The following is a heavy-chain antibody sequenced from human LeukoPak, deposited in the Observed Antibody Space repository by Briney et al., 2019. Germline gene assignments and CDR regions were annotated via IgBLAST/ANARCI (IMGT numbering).Heavy chain of an antibody. V-gene: IGHV3-48*03. D-gene: IGHD4-17*01. J-gene: IGHJ4*02. CDR1: GFSFSSYE. CDR2: IRTSGSIR. CDR3: ARARGYGDQLDY. Sequence: GGSLRLSCAASGFSFSSYEMNWVRQAPGKGLEWVSYIRTSGSIRYYADSVKGRFTISRDNAKNSLYLQMNILRAEDTAVYYCARARGYGDQLDYWGQGTLVTVSS.